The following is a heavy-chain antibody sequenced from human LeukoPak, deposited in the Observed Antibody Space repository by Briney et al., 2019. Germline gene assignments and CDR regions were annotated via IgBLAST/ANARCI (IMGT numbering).Heavy chain of an antibody. CDR3: ARDHEWELTVQH. CDR2: IGSSSSTI. J-gene: IGHJ1*01. D-gene: IGHD1-26*01. Sequence: PGGSLRLSCAASGFTFSSYSMNWVRQAPGKGLEWVSYIGSSSSTIYYADSVKGRFTISRDNAKNSLYLQMNSLRAEDTAVYYCARDHEWELTVQHWGQGTLVTVSS. V-gene: IGHV3-48*01. CDR1: GFTFSSYS.